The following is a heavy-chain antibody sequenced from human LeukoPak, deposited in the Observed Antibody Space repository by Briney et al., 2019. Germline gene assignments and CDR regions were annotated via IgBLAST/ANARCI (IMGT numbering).Heavy chain of an antibody. CDR3: AKIFPPSYFDDSSGYYAPFDF. CDR2: LSEYGGST. V-gene: IGHV3-43*02. D-gene: IGHD3-22*01. Sequence: GGSLSLSCAASGFIFDVYAILCARQARGRGLECVSLLSEYGGSTYYADSVKGRFTISRDNSKNSLYLQMNSLRTEDTALYYCAKIFPPSYFDDSSGYYAPFDFWGQGTLVTVSS. J-gene: IGHJ4*02. CDR1: GFIFDVYA.